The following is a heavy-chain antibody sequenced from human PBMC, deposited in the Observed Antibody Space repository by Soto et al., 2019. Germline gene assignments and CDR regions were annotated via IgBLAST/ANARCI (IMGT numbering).Heavy chain of an antibody. D-gene: IGHD2-2*01. J-gene: IGHJ6*04. CDR1: GYIFVNYG. CDR2: ISPYSGNT. Sequence: QVQLVQSGDEVRKPGSSVKVSCKATGYIFVNYGIAWVQQAPGQRLEWMGWISPYSGNTHYASKVQGRHTMTTGTSTSTPDMDLESLTSGDTAGCSCGRGRHCVTAAQQDDWGEGTPGTVSS. CDR3: GRGRHCVTAAQQDD. V-gene: IGHV1-18*01.